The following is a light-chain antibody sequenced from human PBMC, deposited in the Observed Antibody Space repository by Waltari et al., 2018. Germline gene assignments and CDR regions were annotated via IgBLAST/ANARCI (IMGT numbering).Light chain of an antibody. CDR3: HSRKGRDNQVV. V-gene: IGLV3-19*01. J-gene: IGLJ3*02. CDR1: SLRTSY. CDR2: GKE. Sequence: SSELTQGPDVSVALGQTVKITCHGDSLRTSYASWYQVKPGQAPLLFLLGKEKRPSGIPDRISGYSSGTTSSLTITGAQAEDEADYYCHSRKGRDNQVVFGGGTKLTVL.